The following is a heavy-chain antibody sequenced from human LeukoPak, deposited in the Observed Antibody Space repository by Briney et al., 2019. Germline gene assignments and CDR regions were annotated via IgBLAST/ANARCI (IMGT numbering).Heavy chain of an antibody. CDR1: GFTFNTHA. CDR3: ARDQGYSYYYLDY. CDR2: INGNGAST. Sequence: GGSLRLSCAASGFTFNTHAMSWVRQAPGKGLEWVSGINGNGASTCYSDSVKGRFTISRDNSKNTLYLQMRSLRAEDTAVYYCARDQGYSYYYLDYWGQGTLVTVSS. V-gene: IGHV3-23*01. D-gene: IGHD5-18*01. J-gene: IGHJ4*02.